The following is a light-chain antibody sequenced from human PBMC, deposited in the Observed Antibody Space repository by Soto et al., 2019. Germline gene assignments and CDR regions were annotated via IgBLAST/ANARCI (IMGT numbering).Light chain of an antibody. CDR3: QHYNNWPPTWT. CDR2: GAS. V-gene: IGKV3-15*01. J-gene: IGKJ1*01. CDR1: QSVGSN. Sequence: EIVMPQPQAPLSVSPGERAPLSCWASQSVGSNLAWYQQNPGQAPRLLIFGASTRATGIPARFSGSGSGTEFTLTISSLQSEDFAVYYCQHYNNWPPTWTFGQGTKVDI.